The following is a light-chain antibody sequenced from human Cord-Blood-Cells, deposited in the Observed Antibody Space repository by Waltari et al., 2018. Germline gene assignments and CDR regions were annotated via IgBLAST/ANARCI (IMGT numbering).Light chain of an antibody. CDR1: SSAVGGYNY. V-gene: IGLV2-14*01. J-gene: IGLJ1*01. CDR2: EVS. Sequence: QSALTQPASVSGSPGQSLPIACTGTSSAVGGYNYVPCYQQHPGKAPQLMIYEVSNRPSGVSNRFAGSKSGNTASLTISGLQAEDEADYYCSSYTSSSHYVFGTGTKVTVL. CDR3: SSYTSSSHYV.